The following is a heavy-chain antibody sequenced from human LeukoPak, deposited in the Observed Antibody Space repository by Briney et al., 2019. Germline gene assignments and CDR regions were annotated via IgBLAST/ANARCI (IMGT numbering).Heavy chain of an antibody. CDR3: ARELNWNSYYYYYYGMDV. J-gene: IGHJ6*02. CDR1: GGSISSHY. Sequence: PSETLSLTCTVSGGSISSHYWSWIRQPAGKGLEWIGRIYTSGSTNYNPSLKSRVTMSVDTSKNQFSLKLSSVTAADTAVYYCARELNWNSYYYYYYGMDVWGQGTTVTVSS. D-gene: IGHD1-7*01. CDR2: IYTSGST. V-gene: IGHV4-4*07.